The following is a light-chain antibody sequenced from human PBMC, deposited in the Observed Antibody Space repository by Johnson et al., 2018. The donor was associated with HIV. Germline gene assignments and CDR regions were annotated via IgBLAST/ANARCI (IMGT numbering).Light chain of an antibody. V-gene: IGLV1-51*02. CDR2: ENN. CDR3: GTWDSSLSAEV. Sequence: HSVLTQPPSVSAAPGQKVTISCSGSSSNIGNNYVSWYQQLPGTAPKLLIYENNKLPSGIPDRFSGSKSGTSATLGITGLQTGDEADYYCGTWDSSLSAEVFGTGTKVTVL. CDR1: SSNIGNNY. J-gene: IGLJ1*01.